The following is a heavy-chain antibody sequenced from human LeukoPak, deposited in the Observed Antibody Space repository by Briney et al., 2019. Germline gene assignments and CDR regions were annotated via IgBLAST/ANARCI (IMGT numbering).Heavy chain of an antibody. CDR3: ARALSDDEWLYGFSAFDI. J-gene: IGHJ3*02. D-gene: IGHD3-3*01. CDR2: IYYSGST. V-gene: IGHV4-30-4*02. Sequence: PSETLSLTCTVSGGSISSGDYYWSWIRQPPGKGLEWIGYIYYSGSTYYNPSLESRVTISLDTSKNQFSLKLSSVTAADTAVCYCARALSDDEWLYGFSAFDIWGQGTMVTVSS. CDR1: GGSISSGDYY.